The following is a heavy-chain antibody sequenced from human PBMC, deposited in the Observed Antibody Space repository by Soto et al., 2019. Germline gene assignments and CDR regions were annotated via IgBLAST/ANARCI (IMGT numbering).Heavy chain of an antibody. CDR1: GGSISSYY. J-gene: IGHJ6*02. CDR3: ARIPAVAGTWGATKNYYYYGMDV. V-gene: IGHV4-59*01. D-gene: IGHD6-19*01. Sequence: SETLSLTCTVSGGSISSYYWSWIRQPPGKGLEWIGYIYYSGSTNYNPSLKSRVTISVDTSKNQFSLKLSSVTAADTAVYYCARIPAVAGTWGATKNYYYYGMDVWGQGTTVTVSS. CDR2: IYYSGST.